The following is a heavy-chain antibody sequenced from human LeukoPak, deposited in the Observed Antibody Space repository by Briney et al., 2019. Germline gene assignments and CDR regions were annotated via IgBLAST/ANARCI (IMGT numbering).Heavy chain of an antibody. V-gene: IGHV4-34*01. CDR1: GGSFSGYY. CDR3: ARPGSPTTPPGGMDV. D-gene: IGHD1-1*01. J-gene: IGHJ6*02. CDR2: INHSGST. Sequence: SSETLSLTCAVYGGSFSGYYWSWIRQPPGKGLEWIGEINHSGSTNYNPSLKSRVTISVDTSKNQFFLKLSSVTAADTAVYYCARPGSPTTPPGGMDVWGQGTTVTVSS.